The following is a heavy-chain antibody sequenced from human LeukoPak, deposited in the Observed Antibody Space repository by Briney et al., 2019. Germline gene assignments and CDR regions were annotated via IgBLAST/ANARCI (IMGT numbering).Heavy chain of an antibody. Sequence: SGESLKISCKGSGYSFTSYWIGWVRQMPGKGLEWMGIIYPGDSDTRYSPSFQGQVTIPADKSISTAYLQWSSLKASDTAMYYCARRLITIFGVVHDAFDIWGQGTMVTVSS. J-gene: IGHJ3*02. CDR1: GYSFTSYW. D-gene: IGHD3-3*01. CDR2: IYPGDSDT. CDR3: ARRLITIFGVVHDAFDI. V-gene: IGHV5-51*01.